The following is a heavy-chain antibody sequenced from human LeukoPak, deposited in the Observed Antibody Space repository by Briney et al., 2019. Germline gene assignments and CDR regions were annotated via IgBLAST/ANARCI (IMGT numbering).Heavy chain of an antibody. Sequence: PGGSLRLSCAASGFIFDDYAMHWVRQAPGKGLEWISLFSGDGHSTYYADSVKGRFTISRDNSKNSLYLQMNSLRTEDTAFYYCAKDRSYSGRSNAGGFDYWGQGTLVTVSS. J-gene: IGHJ4*02. CDR3: AKDRSYSGRSNAGGFDY. CDR1: GFIFDDYA. CDR2: FSGDGHST. V-gene: IGHV3-43*02. D-gene: IGHD1-26*01.